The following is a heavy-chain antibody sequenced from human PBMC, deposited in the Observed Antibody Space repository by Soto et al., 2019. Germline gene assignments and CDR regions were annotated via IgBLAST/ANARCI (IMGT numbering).Heavy chain of an antibody. Sequence: ASVKVSCKASGYTFTSYDINWVRQATGQGLEWMGWMNPNSGNTGYAQKFQGRVTMTRNTSISTAYMELSSLRSEDTAVYYCAREGPLYYYDSSGYYRRGMDVWGQGTTVTVSS. CDR3: AREGPLYYYDSSGYYRRGMDV. J-gene: IGHJ6*02. D-gene: IGHD3-22*01. CDR1: GYTFTSYD. CDR2: MNPNSGNT. V-gene: IGHV1-8*01.